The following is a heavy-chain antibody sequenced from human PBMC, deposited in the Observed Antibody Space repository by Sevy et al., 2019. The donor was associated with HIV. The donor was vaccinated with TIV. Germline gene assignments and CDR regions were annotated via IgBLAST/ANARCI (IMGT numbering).Heavy chain of an antibody. CDR2: LRFDGTIK. J-gene: IGHJ6*02. Sequence: GGSLRLSCAASGFTFSTYGMHWVRLAPGRGLEWVAYLRFDGTIKDHRDSVKGRFTISGDNSKNTLYLQMNSLRAEDTAVYFCAKVLHIVEVPAAIDYYYGMDVWGQGTTVTVSS. D-gene: IGHD2-2*01. V-gene: IGHV3-30*02. CDR3: AKVLHIVEVPAAIDYYYGMDV. CDR1: GFTFSTYG.